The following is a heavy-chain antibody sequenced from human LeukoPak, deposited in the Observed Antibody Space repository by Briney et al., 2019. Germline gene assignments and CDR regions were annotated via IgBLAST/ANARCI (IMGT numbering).Heavy chain of an antibody. V-gene: IGHV3-23*01. CDR1: GFTFSSHG. Sequence: PGGSLRLSCAASGFTFSSHGMDWVRQAPGKGLEWVSAISGSGGSTYYADSVKGRFTISRDNSKNTLYLQMNSLRAEDTAVYYCAKGSREYSSSSLDYWGQGTLVTVSS. J-gene: IGHJ4*02. D-gene: IGHD6-6*01. CDR3: AKGSREYSSSSLDY. CDR2: ISGSGGST.